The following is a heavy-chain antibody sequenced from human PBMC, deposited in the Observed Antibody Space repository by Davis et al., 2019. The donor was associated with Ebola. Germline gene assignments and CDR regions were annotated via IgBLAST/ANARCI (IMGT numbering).Heavy chain of an antibody. V-gene: IGHV4-59*13. CDR1: GDSISSYY. Sequence: MPGGSLRLSCTVSGDSISSYYWSWIRQSPGRGLEWIGYIYYSGSTNYNPSLKSRVTISVDTSKNHFSLKLSSVTAADTAVYYCARGDDYPFYMDVWGKGTTVTVSS. CDR2: IYYSGST. J-gene: IGHJ6*04. CDR3: ARGDDYPFYMDV. D-gene: IGHD2/OR15-2a*01.